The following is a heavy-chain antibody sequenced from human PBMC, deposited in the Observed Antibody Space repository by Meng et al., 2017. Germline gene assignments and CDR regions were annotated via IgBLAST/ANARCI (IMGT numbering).Heavy chain of an antibody. CDR2: ISSSSSYI. V-gene: IGHV3-21*01. Sequence: VEPGGRLVQPGGSLRLSCARSGFTFSSYSMHWVRQAPGKGLEWVSSISSSSSYIYYADSVKGRFTISRDNAKNSLYLQMNSLRAEDTAVYYCAISLVATRDIDYWGQGTLVTVSS. D-gene: IGHD5-12*01. CDR3: AISLVATRDIDY. J-gene: IGHJ4*02. CDR1: GFTFSSYS.